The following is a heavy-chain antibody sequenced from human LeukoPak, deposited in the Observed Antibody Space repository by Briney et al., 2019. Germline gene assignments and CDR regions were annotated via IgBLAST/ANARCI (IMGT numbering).Heavy chain of an antibody. V-gene: IGHV4-39*01. CDR3: ARQAQRDYYKSPLLQINWFDS. CDR1: GGSISSSSYY. CDR2: IYYSGST. J-gene: IGHJ5*01. D-gene: IGHD3-10*01. Sequence: SETLSLTCTVSGGSISSSSYYWGWLRQPPGKGLEGIGSIYYSGSTYYNPSLKSRITISVDTPKNQFSLKLSSVTAADTAVYYCARQAQRDYYKSPLLQINWFDSWGQGTLVTVSS.